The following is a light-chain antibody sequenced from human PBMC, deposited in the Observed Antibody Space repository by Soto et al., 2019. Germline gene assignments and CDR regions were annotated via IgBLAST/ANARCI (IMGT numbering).Light chain of an antibody. CDR1: STDIGAYNY. J-gene: IGLJ1*01. Sequence: QSALTQPASVSGSPGQSITISCTGTSTDIGAYNYVSWYQQHPGKAPKLVIYDVSNRPSGVSNRFSGSKSGNTASLTISGLQADDEADYYCSSYAASTSFYFATGTEVTVL. V-gene: IGLV2-14*01. CDR2: DVS. CDR3: SSYAASTSFY.